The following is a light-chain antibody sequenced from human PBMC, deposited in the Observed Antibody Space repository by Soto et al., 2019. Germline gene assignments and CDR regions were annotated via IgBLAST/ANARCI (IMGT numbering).Light chain of an antibody. CDR2: EVS. J-gene: IGLJ1*01. V-gene: IGLV2-23*02. Sequence: QSALTQPASVSGSPGQAITISCTGTSSDVGGYDLVSWYQHHPGKAPKLMIYEVSKRPSGVSNRFSGSKSDNTASLTISGLQAEDEADYYCCSFAGSSTYVFGTGTRSPS. CDR1: SSDVGGYDL. CDR3: CSFAGSSTYV.